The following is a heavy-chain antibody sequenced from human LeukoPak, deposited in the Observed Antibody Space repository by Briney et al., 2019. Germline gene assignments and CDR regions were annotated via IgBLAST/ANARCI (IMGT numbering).Heavy chain of an antibody. CDR3: ARDCGSGSYYINWFDP. CDR2: VCTSGST. V-gene: IGHV4-61*02. D-gene: IGHD3-10*01. CDR1: GVSISSGSYY. J-gene: IGHJ5*02. Sequence: SETLSLTCTVSGVSISSGSYYWSWIRQPAGKGLEWIGRVCTSGSTDYSPSLKSRVTISVDTSKNQFSLKLSSVTAADTAVYYCARDCGSGSYYINWFDPWGQGTLVTVSS.